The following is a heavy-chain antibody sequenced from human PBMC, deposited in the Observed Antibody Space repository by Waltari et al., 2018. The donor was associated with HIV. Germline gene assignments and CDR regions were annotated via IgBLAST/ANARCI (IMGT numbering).Heavy chain of an antibody. V-gene: IGHV3-66*01. Sequence: EVQLVESGGGLVQPGGSLRLPCAASGFTVSSTYMDWVRQAPGKGLEWVSVIYSGGSTYYADSVKGRFTISRDNSKNTLYLQMNSLRAEDTAVYYCASIAYCGGDCYPRGMDVWGQGTTVTVSS. CDR1: GFTVSSTY. CDR2: IYSGGST. D-gene: IGHD2-21*02. CDR3: ASIAYCGGDCYPRGMDV. J-gene: IGHJ6*02.